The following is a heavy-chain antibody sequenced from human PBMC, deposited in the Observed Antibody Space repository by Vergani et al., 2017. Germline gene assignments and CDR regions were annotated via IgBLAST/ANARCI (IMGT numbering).Heavy chain of an antibody. J-gene: IGHJ4*02. CDR3: ARTPMVFGVVIITPEPYFDY. V-gene: IGHV4-39*07. D-gene: IGHD3-3*01. CDR2: IYYSGST. CDR1: GGSISSSSYY. Sequence: QLQLQESGPGLVKPSETLSLTCTVSGGSISSSSYYWGWIRQPPGKGLEWIGSIYYSGSTNYNPSLKSRVTISVDTSKNQFSLKLSSVTAADTAVYYCARTPMVFGVVIITPEPYFDYWGQGTLVTVSS.